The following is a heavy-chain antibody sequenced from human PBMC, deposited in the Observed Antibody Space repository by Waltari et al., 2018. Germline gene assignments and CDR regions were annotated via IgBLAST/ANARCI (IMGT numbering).Heavy chain of an antibody. Sequence: EVQLLESGGGLVQPGGSLRLSCAASGFTFSSYAMSWVRQAPGKGLEWVSAISGSGGSTYYAAPVKGPLTISRDNSKNTLYLQMNSLRAEDTAVYYCAKVRIYGSGSYYNGWGYWGQGTLVTVSS. J-gene: IGHJ4*02. CDR3: AKVRIYGSGSYYNGWGY. CDR2: ISGSGGST. D-gene: IGHD3-10*01. CDR1: GFTFSSYA. V-gene: IGHV3-23*01.